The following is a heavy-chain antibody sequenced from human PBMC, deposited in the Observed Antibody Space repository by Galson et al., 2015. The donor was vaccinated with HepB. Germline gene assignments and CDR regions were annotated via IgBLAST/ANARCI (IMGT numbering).Heavy chain of an antibody. Sequence: SVKVSCKASGGTFSSYAISWVRQAPGQGLEWMGRIIPILGIANYAQKFQGRVTITADKSTSTAYMELSSLRSEDTAVYYCARDFIDGSGSYYSSWFDPWGQGTLVTVSS. CDR1: GGTFSSYA. CDR3: ARDFIDGSGSYYSSWFDP. D-gene: IGHD3-10*01. CDR2: IIPILGIA. V-gene: IGHV1-69*04. J-gene: IGHJ5*02.